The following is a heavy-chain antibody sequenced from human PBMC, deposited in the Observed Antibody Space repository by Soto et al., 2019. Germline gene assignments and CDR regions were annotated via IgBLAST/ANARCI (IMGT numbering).Heavy chain of an antibody. CDR2: ISGSGGST. CDR1: GFTFSSYA. CDR3: ANTDHVIVGAPTPYGMDV. V-gene: IGHV3-23*01. Sequence: GGSLRLSCAASGFTFSSYAMSWVRQAPGKGLEWVSAISGSGGSTYYADSVKGRFTISRDNSKNTLYLQMNSLRAEDTAVYYCANTDHVIVGAPTPYGMDVWGQGTTVTVSS. J-gene: IGHJ6*02. D-gene: IGHD1-26*01.